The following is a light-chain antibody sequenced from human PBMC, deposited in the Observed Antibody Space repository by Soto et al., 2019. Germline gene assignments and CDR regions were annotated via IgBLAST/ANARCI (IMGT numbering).Light chain of an antibody. CDR1: SSDVGDYNF. Sequence: QSALTQPASVSGSPGQSITISCTGTSSDVGDYNFVSWYQQLPGKAPKLMMYEVSHRPSGVSNRFSGSKSGNTASLTISGLLAEDEAHYYCSSHTTSSIWVFGGGTNHTVL. J-gene: IGLJ3*02. CDR3: SSHTTSSIWV. V-gene: IGLV2-14*03. CDR2: EVS.